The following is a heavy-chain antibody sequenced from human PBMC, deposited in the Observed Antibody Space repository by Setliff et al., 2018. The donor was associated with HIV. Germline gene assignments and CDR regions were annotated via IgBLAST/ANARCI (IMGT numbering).Heavy chain of an antibody. CDR3: ARLHLRVPPSIFDY. V-gene: IGHV4-34*01. D-gene: IGHD2-2*01. J-gene: IGHJ4*02. Sequence: PSETLSLTCTVYGGSFSNYYTNWIRQPPGKGLEWIGELSPSGTTRSNPSLQSRVTISLDTSNNQFSLKLTSVTAADTAVYFCARLHLRVPPSIFDYWSPGTMVTVSS. CDR2: LSPSGTT. CDR1: GGSFSNYY.